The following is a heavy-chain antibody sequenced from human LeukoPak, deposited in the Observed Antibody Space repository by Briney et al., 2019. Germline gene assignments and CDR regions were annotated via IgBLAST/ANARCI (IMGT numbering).Heavy chain of an antibody. V-gene: IGHV1-18*01. J-gene: IGHJ4*02. D-gene: IGHD6-6*01. CDR2: ISMHTDNT. CDR3: AKMYSSSPSHFDH. CDR1: GYRFPSYG. Sequence: ASVKVSCKASGYRFPSYGISWVRQAPGQGPEWMGWISMHTDNTDYAEKFQGRVTMTTDTSTKTAYMELRSLRSDDTAVYYCAKMYSSSPSHFDHWGQGTQVTVSS.